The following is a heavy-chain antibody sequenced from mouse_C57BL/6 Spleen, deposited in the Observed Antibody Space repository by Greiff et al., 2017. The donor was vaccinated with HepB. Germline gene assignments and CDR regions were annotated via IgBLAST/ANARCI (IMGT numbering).Heavy chain of an antibody. J-gene: IGHJ1*03. V-gene: IGHV1-55*01. CDR3: ALYYDYENWYFDV. D-gene: IGHD2-4*01. CDR2: IYPGSGST. Sequence: QVQLQQPGAELVKPGASVKMSCNASGYTFTSYWITWVKQRPGQGLEWIGDIYPGSGSTNYNEKFKSKATLTVDTSSSTAYMQLSSLTSEDSAVYYCALYYDYENWYFDVWGTGTTVTVSS. CDR1: GYTFTSYW.